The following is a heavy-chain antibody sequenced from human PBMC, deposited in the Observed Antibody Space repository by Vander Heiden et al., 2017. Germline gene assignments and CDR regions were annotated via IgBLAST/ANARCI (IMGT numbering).Heavy chain of an antibody. Sequence: QVQLVQSGPEVKKPGASVKVSCTASGFTFTTYGINWVRQAPGQGLEWMGWIGPNNGNTNYAQKVQGRVTMTTDTSTSTAYMELRSLRSDDTAVYYCAREVSLGGLAFDIWGKGTMVAVSS. CDR2: IGPNNGNT. V-gene: IGHV1-18*04. CDR1: GFTFTTYG. D-gene: IGHD1-20*01. CDR3: AREVSLGGLAFDI. J-gene: IGHJ3*02.